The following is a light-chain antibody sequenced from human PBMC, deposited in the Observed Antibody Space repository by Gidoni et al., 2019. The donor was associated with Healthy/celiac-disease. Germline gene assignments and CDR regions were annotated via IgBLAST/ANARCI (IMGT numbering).Light chain of an antibody. CDR1: QSLLHSNGYNY. CDR3: MQALQTPRT. Sequence: DIVMTQSPLSLPVTPGEPASISCRSSQSLLHSNGYNYLDWYLQKPGQSPQLLIYLGSNRASGVPDRFSGSGSGTDVTLKISRVEAEDVGVYYCMQALQTPRTFXQXTKLEIK. J-gene: IGKJ2*01. V-gene: IGKV2-28*01. CDR2: LGS.